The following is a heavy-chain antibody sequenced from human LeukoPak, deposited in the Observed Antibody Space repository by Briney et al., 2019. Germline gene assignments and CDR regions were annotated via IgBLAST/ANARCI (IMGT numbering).Heavy chain of an antibody. CDR3: ARDYGDYDEYFQH. CDR2: ISAYNGNT. J-gene: IGHJ1*01. CDR1: GYTFTSYA. V-gene: IGHV1-18*01. D-gene: IGHD4-17*01. Sequence: ASVKVSCKASGYTFTSYAMHWVRQAPGQRLEWMGWISAYNGNTNYAQKLQGRVTMTTDTSTSTAYMELRSLRSDDTAVYYCARDYGDYDEYFQHWGQGTLVTVSS.